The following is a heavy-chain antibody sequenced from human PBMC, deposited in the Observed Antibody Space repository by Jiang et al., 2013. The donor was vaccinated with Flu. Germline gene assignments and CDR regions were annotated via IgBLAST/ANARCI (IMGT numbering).Heavy chain of an antibody. D-gene: IGHD3-3*01. CDR2: FDPEDGET. CDR3: AREKWGQVLRFLEWFGYMDV. V-gene: IGHV1-24*01. Sequence: SGAEVKKPGASVKVSCKVSGYTLTELSMHWVRQAPGKGLEWMGGFDPEDGETIYAQKFQGRVTITADESTSTAYMELSSLRSEDTAVYYCAREKWGQVLRFLEWFGYMDVWGKGTTVTVSS. CDR1: GYTLTELS. J-gene: IGHJ6*03.